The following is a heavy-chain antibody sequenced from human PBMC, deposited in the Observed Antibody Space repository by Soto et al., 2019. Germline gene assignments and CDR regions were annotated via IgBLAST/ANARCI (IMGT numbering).Heavy chain of an antibody. CDR3: AREGHSYGYYYYGMDV. CDR1: GYTFTSYY. V-gene: IGHV1-46*01. Sequence: ASVKVSCKASGYTFTSYYMHWVRQAPGQGPEWMGIINPSGGSTSYAQKFQGRVTMTRDTSTSTVYMELSSLRSEDTAVYYCAREGHSYGYYYYGMDVWGQGTTVTVSS. J-gene: IGHJ6*02. D-gene: IGHD5-18*01. CDR2: INPSGGST.